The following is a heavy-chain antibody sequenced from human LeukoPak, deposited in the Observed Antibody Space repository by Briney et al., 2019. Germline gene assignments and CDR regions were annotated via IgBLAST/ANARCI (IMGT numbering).Heavy chain of an antibody. CDR3: ARMRYYYDSSGYNEEYYFDY. J-gene: IGHJ4*02. V-gene: IGHV1-18*01. D-gene: IGHD3-22*01. Sequence: ASVKVSCKASGYTFTSYGISWVRQAPGQGLEWMGWISAYNGNTNYAQKLQGRVTMTTDTSTSTAYMELRSLRSDDTAVYYCARMRYYYDSSGYNEEYYFDYWGQGTLVTVSP. CDR2: ISAYNGNT. CDR1: GYTFTSYG.